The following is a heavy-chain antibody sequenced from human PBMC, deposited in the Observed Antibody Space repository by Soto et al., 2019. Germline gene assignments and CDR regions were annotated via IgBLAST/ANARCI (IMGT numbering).Heavy chain of an antibody. D-gene: IGHD5-18*01. CDR1: GFTFSSYA. CDR3: AKGDTRYSYGFSYYYDMDV. Sequence: GGSLRLSCAASGFTFSSYAMSWVRQAPGKGLEWVSAISGSGGSTYYADSVKGRFTISRDNSKNTLYLQMNSLRAEDTAVYYCAKGDTRYSYGFSYYYDMDVWGQGTTVTVSS. V-gene: IGHV3-23*01. CDR2: ISGSGGST. J-gene: IGHJ6*02.